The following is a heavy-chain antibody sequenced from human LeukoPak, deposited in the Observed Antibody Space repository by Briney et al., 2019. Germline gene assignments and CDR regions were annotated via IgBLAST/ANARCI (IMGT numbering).Heavy chain of an antibody. V-gene: IGHV3-43*02. Sequence: GQSLSLSCAASGFTFDDYAMHWVSQPPGKGLEWVSLISRDGGSTYYADSVKGRFTISRDNSKNSLYLQMNSLRTEDTALYYCAKDKTAAAGDNFDYWGQGTLVTVSS. CDR1: GFTFDDYA. CDR3: AKDKTAAAGDNFDY. D-gene: IGHD6-13*01. CDR2: ISRDGGST. J-gene: IGHJ4*02.